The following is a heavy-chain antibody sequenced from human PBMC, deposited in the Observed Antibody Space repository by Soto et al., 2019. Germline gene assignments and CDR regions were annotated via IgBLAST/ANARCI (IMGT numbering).Heavy chain of an antibody. CDR2: ISGSGGST. J-gene: IGHJ3*02. CDR1: GFTFSSYA. CDR3: AKDRSKPDAFDI. V-gene: IGHV3-23*01. Sequence: EVQLLESGGGLVQPGGSLRLSCAASGFTFSSYAMSWVRQAPGKGLEWVSAISGSGGSTYYADSVKGRFTISGDNSKNTLYLQMNSLRAEDTAVYYCAKDRSKPDAFDIWGQGTMVTVSS.